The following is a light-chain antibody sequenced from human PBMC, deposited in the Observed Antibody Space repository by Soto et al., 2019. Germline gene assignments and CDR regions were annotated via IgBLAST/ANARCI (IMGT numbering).Light chain of an antibody. Sequence: DIQITQSPSSLSASVGYRVTITCRTSQSIRSSLNWYQQKPGKAPNLLIYAASRLQSGGPSRISGSGSGTDLTLATSTLLSADFEIYFGRESYSTQYTFARGTEV. V-gene: IGKV1-39*01. CDR1: QSIRSS. CDR3: RESYSTQYT. CDR2: AAS. J-gene: IGKJ4*01.